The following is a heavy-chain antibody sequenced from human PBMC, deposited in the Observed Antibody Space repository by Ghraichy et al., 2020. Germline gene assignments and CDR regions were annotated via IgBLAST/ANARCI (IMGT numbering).Heavy chain of an antibody. D-gene: IGHD4-23*01. V-gene: IGHV3-23*01. CDR1: GFTFSSYA. CDR3: ANFPTGGNSRDY. Sequence: WGSLRLSCAASGFTFSSYAMSWVRQAPGKGLEWVSAISGSGGSTYYADSVKGRFTISRDNSKNTLYLQMNSLRAEDTAVYYCANFPTGGNSRDYWGQGTLVTVSS. CDR2: ISGSGGST. J-gene: IGHJ4*02.